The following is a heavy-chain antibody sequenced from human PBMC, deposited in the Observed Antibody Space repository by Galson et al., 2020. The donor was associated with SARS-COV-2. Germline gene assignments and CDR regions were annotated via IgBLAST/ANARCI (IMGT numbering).Heavy chain of an antibody. CDR1: GFIFSRNA. J-gene: IGHJ4*02. CDR3: ARGEQVWY. D-gene: IGHD3-16*01. CDR2: IAYDGSNK. Sequence: SCAASGFIFSRNAMHWVRQAPGKGLEWVAVIAYDGSNKYYADSVKGRFTISRDNSRNTLYLQMNSLRDEDAAVYYCARGEQVWYWGQGTLVTVSS. V-gene: IGHV3-30*04.